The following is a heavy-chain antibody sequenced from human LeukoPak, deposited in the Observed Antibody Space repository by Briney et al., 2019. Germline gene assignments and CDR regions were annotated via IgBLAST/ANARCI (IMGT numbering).Heavy chain of an antibody. CDR3: ARETPRRGETRDGYR. CDR1: GFIFKKYW. V-gene: IGHV3-7*01. Sequence: GALSPSCAASGFIFKKYWMNWVRQVPGKGLECLANIKEDGSETYYADSVKGRFTISRDNPKNLLFLQINSLRVEDTAVYYCARETPRRGETRDGYRWGQGTVVTVSS. CDR2: IKEDGSET. D-gene: IGHD5-24*01. J-gene: IGHJ4*02.